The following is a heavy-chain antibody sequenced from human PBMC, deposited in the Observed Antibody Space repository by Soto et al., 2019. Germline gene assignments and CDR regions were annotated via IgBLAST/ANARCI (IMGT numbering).Heavy chain of an antibody. D-gene: IGHD2-15*01. CDR2: IYWDDDK. CDR1: GFSLNTDGEG. CDR3: VHKTPAMVAATSTWFAP. Sequence: QITLKESAPTQVKPTQTLSLTCSFSGFSLNTDGEGVGWVRQPPGKAPEWLALIYWDDDKRYSPSLKTRLTITKDTTKNQVAIITTHMAPVDTATCYCVHKTPAMVAATSTWFAPWGPGTVVTVSS. J-gene: IGHJ5*02. V-gene: IGHV2-5*02.